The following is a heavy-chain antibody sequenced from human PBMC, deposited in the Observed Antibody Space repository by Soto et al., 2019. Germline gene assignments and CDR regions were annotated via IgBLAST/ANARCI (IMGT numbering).Heavy chain of an antibody. V-gene: IGHV1-2*02. CDR1: GYTFTGYH. D-gene: IGHD2-15*01. J-gene: IGHJ4*02. CDR2: VNPNSGDT. Sequence: ASVKVSCKASGYTFTGYHLHWVRQAPGQGLEWMGWVNPNSGDTNYVQKFQGRVTMTRDTSISTAYMELSSLKSDDTAVYFCARPSCSSGNCPGYFEAWGEATLV. CDR3: ARPSCSSGNCPGYFEA.